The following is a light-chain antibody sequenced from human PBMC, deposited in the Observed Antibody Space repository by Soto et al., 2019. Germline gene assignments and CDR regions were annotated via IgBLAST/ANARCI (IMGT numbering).Light chain of an antibody. Sequence: DIQMTQSPSTLSASVGDRVTITCRASQSISSWLAWYQQKPGKVPKLLIYDASSLQSGVPSRFSGSGSGTEFTLTISSLQPDDFATDYCQEYNSYSGTFGQGTKVEIK. CDR3: QEYNSYSGT. CDR1: QSISSW. CDR2: DAS. V-gene: IGKV1-5*01. J-gene: IGKJ1*01.